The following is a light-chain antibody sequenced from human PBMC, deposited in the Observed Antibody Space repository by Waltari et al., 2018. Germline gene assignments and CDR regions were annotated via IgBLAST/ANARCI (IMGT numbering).Light chain of an antibody. CDR1: SSNIGINY. V-gene: IGLV1-51*02. Sequence: QSVLTQPPSVSATPGQRVTISCSGSSSNIGINYMSWYQQLPGTTPKHLNHENKKRPSGMPDPFSGSKSGTSATLGITGLQTEDEADYYCGTWDNSLSAWVFGGGTKLTVL. CDR2: ENK. CDR3: GTWDNSLSAWV. J-gene: IGLJ3*02.